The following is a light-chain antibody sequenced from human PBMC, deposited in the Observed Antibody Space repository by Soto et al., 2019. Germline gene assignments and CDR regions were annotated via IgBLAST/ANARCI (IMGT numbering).Light chain of an antibody. CDR3: QQYETSSGT. Sequence: DIQMTQFPSALSASVGDRVTITCRASQNVNNWLAWYQHKPGKAPQLLIYDASVLETGVPSRFSGSGSGTEFTLAISGLQSDDFATYSCQQYETSSGTFGPGTKVDIK. J-gene: IGKJ1*01. CDR1: QNVNNW. CDR2: DAS. V-gene: IGKV1-5*01.